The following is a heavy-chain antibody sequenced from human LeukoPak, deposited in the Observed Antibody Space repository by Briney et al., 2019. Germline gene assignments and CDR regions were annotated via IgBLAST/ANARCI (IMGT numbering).Heavy chain of an antibody. CDR1: GGTFSSYA. J-gene: IGHJ6*03. V-gene: IGHV1-69*01. CDR2: IIPIFGTA. D-gene: IGHD3-3*01. CDR3: ARASITIFGVVIRRTKNYYYYMDV. Sequence: SVKVSCKASGGTFSSYAISWVRQAPGQGLEWMGGIIPIFGTADYAQKFQGRVTITADESTSTAYMELSSLRSEDTAVYYCARASITIFGVVIRRTKNYYYYMDVWGKGTTVTVSS.